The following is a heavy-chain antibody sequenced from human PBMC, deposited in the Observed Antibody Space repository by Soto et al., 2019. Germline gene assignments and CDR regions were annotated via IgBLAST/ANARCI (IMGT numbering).Heavy chain of an antibody. Sequence: VASVKVSCKASGYTFTSYGISWVRQAPGQGLEWMGWISAYNGNTNYAQKLQGRVTMTTDTSTSTAYMELRSLRSDDTAVYYCATPRGQYSSSPFDYWGQGTLVTVS. J-gene: IGHJ4*02. CDR1: GYTFTSYG. CDR3: ATPRGQYSSSPFDY. D-gene: IGHD6-13*01. V-gene: IGHV1-18*04. CDR2: ISAYNGNT.